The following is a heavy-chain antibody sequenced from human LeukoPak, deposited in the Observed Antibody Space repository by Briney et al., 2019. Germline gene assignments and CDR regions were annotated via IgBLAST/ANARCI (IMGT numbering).Heavy chain of an antibody. CDR3: AREGSDWNYYYYMDV. J-gene: IGHJ6*03. CDR2: IKQDGSEK. V-gene: IGHV3-7*01. Sequence: GGSLRLSCAASGFTFSSYGMSWVRQAPGKGLEWVANIKQDGSEKYYVDSVKGRFTISRDNAKNSLYLQMNSLRAEDTAVYYCAREGSDWNYYYYMDVWGKGTTVTISS. CDR1: GFTFSSYG. D-gene: IGHD6-19*01.